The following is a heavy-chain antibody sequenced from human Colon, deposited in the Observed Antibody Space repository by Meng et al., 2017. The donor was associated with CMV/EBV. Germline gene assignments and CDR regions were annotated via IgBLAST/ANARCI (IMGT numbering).Heavy chain of an antibody. CDR3: ITEAPGGDY. J-gene: IGHJ4*02. CDR2: ISSTGRDI. Sequence: GESLKISCAASGFTFSYYEMNWVRQAPGKGLEWVAYISSTGRDIYYADSVKGRFTIARDNAKNSLYLQMNSLRAEDTAFYYCITEAPGGDYWGQGTLVTVSS. D-gene: IGHD1-14*01. CDR1: GFTFSYYE. V-gene: IGHV3-48*03.